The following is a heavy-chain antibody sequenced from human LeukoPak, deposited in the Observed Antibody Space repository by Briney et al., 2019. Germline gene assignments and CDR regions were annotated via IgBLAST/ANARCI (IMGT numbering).Heavy chain of an antibody. CDR2: IYYSGST. V-gene: IGHV4-39*01. Sequence: KPSETLSLTCTVSGGSISSSSYYWGWIRQPPGKGLEWIGSIYYSGSTYYNPSLKSRVTISVDTSKNQFSLKLSSVTAADTAVYYCAKSEFSSSSPPFDYWGQGTLVTVSS. J-gene: IGHJ4*02. D-gene: IGHD6-6*01. CDR3: AKSEFSSSSPPFDY. CDR1: GGSISSSSYY.